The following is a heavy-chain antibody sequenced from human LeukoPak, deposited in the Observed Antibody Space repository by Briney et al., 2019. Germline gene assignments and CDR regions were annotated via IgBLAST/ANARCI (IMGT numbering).Heavy chain of an antibody. CDR1: GFTFSSYA. CDR2: ISYDGSNK. Sequence: PGGSLRLSCAASGFTFSSYAMHWVRQAPGKGLEWVAVISYDGSNKYYADSVKGRFTISRDNSKNTLYPQMNSLRAEDTAVYYCARGAPPSLKKSNFDYWGQGTLVTVSS. CDR3: ARGAPPSLKKSNFDY. V-gene: IGHV3-30-3*01. J-gene: IGHJ4*02.